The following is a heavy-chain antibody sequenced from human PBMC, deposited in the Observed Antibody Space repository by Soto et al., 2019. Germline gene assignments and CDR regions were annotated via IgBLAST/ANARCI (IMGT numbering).Heavy chain of an antibody. CDR1: GFSLSTSGVG. V-gene: IGHV2-5*01. J-gene: IGHJ4*02. D-gene: IGHD4-17*01. CDR3: ALWGPVTTY. CDR2: IYWNDDK. Sequence: QITLKESGPTLVKPTPTLTLSCTFSGFSLSTSGVGVGWIRQPPGKALEWLALIYWNDDKRYSTSLKSRLTLTKDTSKHQVALTMTNMDHVDTATYYCALWGPVTTYWGQGTLVTVSS.